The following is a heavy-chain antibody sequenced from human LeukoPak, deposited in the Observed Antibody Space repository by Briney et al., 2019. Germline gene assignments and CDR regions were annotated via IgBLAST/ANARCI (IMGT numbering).Heavy chain of an antibody. Sequence: GESLKISRKGSGYSFTSYWIGWVRQMPGKGLEWMGIIYPGDSDTRYSPSFQGQVTISADKSISTAYLQWSSLKASDTAMYYCARHVPRYFDWLFPDYWGQGTLVTVSS. D-gene: IGHD3-9*01. CDR2: IYPGDSDT. V-gene: IGHV5-51*01. CDR1: GYSFTSYW. J-gene: IGHJ4*02. CDR3: ARHVPRYFDWLFPDY.